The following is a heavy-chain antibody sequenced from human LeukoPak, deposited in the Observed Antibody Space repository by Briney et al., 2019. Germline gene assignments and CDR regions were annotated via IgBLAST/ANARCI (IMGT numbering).Heavy chain of an antibody. CDR2: INHSGRT. Sequence: PSETLSLTCAVHGGSFSGYYWTWIRQPPGKGLEWIGEINHSGRTNYNPSLKSRVTISVDTSKNQFSLKLSSVTAADTAIYYCARGDSSSWYPLPYIWFDPWGQGTLVTVSS. J-gene: IGHJ5*02. V-gene: IGHV4-34*01. D-gene: IGHD6-13*01. CDR1: GGSFSGYY. CDR3: ARGDSSSWYPLPYIWFDP.